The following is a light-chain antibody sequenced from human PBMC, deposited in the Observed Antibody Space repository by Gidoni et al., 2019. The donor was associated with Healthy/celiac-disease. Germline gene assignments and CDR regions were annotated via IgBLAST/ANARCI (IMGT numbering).Light chain of an antibody. Sequence: DIQMTQSLSSLSASVGDRVTITCRASQSISNYLYWYQQKPGKVPKLLIYAASTLQSGVTSRFSGSGSGTDFTLTISSLQPEDVATYYCQKYNSAFGGGTKVEIK. CDR2: AAS. J-gene: IGKJ4*01. CDR3: QKYNSA. CDR1: QSISNY. V-gene: IGKV1-27*01.